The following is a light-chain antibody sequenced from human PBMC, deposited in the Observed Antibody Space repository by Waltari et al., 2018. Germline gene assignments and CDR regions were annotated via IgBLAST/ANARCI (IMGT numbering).Light chain of an antibody. J-gene: IGKJ4*01. CDR3: QQYYSPPLT. Sequence: DIVMTQSPDSLAVSLGERATIDCKSSQSILYSSNNKNYLAWYQQKPGQPPKLLLYWESTRESGVPDRFSGSGSGTDFTLTISSLQAEDVAVYYCQQYYSPPLTFGGGTKVEIK. CDR2: WES. V-gene: IGKV4-1*01. CDR1: QSILYSSNNKNY.